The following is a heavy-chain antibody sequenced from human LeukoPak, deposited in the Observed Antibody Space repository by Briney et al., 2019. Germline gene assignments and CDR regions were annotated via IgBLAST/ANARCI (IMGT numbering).Heavy chain of an antibody. Sequence: GGSLRLSCAASGFTFSSYAMHWVRQAPGKGLEWVAVISYDGSNKYYADSVKGRFTISRDNSKNTLYLQMNSLRAEDTAVYYCAREQLWRQFDYWGQGTLVTVSS. V-gene: IGHV3-30-3*01. CDR2: ISYDGSNK. D-gene: IGHD5-18*01. J-gene: IGHJ4*02. CDR1: GFTFSSYA. CDR3: AREQLWRQFDY.